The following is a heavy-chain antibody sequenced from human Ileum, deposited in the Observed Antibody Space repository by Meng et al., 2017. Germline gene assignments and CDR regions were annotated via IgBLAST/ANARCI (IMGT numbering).Heavy chain of an antibody. J-gene: IGHJ4*02. CDR2: ISRTVAFI. Sequence: GESLKSSCAASGFTFSTYDMNWVRQAPGKGLEWVSAISRTVAFIYYADSVKGRFTISGDNSRSSLYLEINTLRVDDTAVYYCAKESGYNGGWDHLDYWGQGTLVTVSS. CDR3: AKESGYNGGWDHLDY. CDR1: GFTFSTYD. V-gene: IGHV3-23*01. D-gene: IGHD6-19*01.